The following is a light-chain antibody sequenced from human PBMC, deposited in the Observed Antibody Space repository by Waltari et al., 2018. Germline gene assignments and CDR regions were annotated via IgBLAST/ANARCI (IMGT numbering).Light chain of an antibody. V-gene: IGLV2-11*01. CDR3: CSYAGSYSVV. J-gene: IGLJ2*01. CDR2: YVS. CDR1: SSAVGGYNY. Sequence: QSALTQPRSVSGSPGQSVTISCPGTSSAVGGYNYVSWYQQHPGKAPKLMIYYVSKRPSGVPDRFSGSKSGNTASLTISGLQAEDEADYYCCSYAGSYSVVFGGGTKLTVL.